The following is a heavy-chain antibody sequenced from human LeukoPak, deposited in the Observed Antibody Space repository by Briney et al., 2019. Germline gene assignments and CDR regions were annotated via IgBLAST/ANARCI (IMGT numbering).Heavy chain of an antibody. Sequence: GESLKISXKGSGYSFTTYWIAWVRQMPGKGLEWMGLIYPGDSDIIYSPSFQGQVTISADKSITTASLQWSSLKASDTAMYYCARHGGTYAYDYWGQGTLVTVSS. CDR2: IYPGDSDI. V-gene: IGHV5-51*01. J-gene: IGHJ4*02. D-gene: IGHD5-12*01. CDR1: GYSFTTYW. CDR3: ARHGGTYAYDY.